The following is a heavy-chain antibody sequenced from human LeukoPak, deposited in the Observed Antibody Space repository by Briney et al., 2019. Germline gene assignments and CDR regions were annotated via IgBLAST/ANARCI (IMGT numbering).Heavy chain of an antibody. D-gene: IGHD3-9*01. Sequence: SETLSLTCAVYGGSFSGYYWSWIRQPPGKGLEWIGEINHSGSTNYNPSLKSRVTISVDTSKDQFSLKLSSVTAADTAVYYCARHRAYYDIFAYWGQGTLVTVSS. J-gene: IGHJ4*02. CDR3: ARHRAYYDIFAY. CDR1: GGSFSGYY. CDR2: INHSGST. V-gene: IGHV4-34*01.